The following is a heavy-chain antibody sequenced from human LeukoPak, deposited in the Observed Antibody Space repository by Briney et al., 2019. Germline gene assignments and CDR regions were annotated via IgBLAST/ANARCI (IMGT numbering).Heavy chain of an antibody. V-gene: IGHV4-4*02. Sequence: SGTLSLTCAVSGGSISSSNWWSWVRQPPGKGLEWIGYIYYSGSTNYNPSLKSRVTISVDTSKNQFSLKLSSVTAADTAVYYCARDHSDSSGWYPEWYFDLWGRGTLVTVSS. D-gene: IGHD6-19*01. J-gene: IGHJ2*01. CDR2: IYYSGST. CDR1: GGSISSSNW. CDR3: ARDHSDSSGWYPEWYFDL.